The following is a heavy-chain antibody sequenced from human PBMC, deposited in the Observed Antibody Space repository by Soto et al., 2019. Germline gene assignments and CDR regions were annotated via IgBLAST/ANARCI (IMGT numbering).Heavy chain of an antibody. CDR1: GFTFSSYA. CDR3: AKDLSGQKTVLLWFDP. V-gene: IGHV3-23*01. CDR2: ISGSGGST. Sequence: GGSLRLSCAASGFTFSSYAMSWVRQAPGKGLEWVSAISGSGGSTYYADSVKGRFTISRDNSKNTLYLQMNSLRAEDTAVYYCAKDLSGQKTVLLWFDPWGQGTLVTVSS. D-gene: IGHD3-10*01. J-gene: IGHJ5*02.